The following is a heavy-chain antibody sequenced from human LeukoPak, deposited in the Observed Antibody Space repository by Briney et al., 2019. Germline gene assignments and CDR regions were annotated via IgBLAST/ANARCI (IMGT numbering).Heavy chain of an antibody. D-gene: IGHD3-10*01. CDR2: IIPILGIA. Sequence: GSSVKVSCKASGGTFSSYAISWVRQAPGQGLEWMGRIIPILGIANYAQKFQCRVTITADKSTSTAYMELSSLRSEDTAVYYCARDDPPRPYSWGQGTLVTVSS. CDR3: ARDDPPRPYS. J-gene: IGHJ5*02. V-gene: IGHV1-69*04. CDR1: GGTFSSYA.